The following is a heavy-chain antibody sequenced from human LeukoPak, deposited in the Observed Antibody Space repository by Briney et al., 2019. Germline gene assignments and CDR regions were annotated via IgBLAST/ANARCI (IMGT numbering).Heavy chain of an antibody. J-gene: IGHJ4*02. CDR3: AKGDGSGSYGLFDY. D-gene: IGHD3-10*01. CDR1: GFTFSSYA. V-gene: IGHV3-23*01. CDR2: ISGSGGST. Sequence: GGSLRLSCAASGFTFSSYAMSWVRQAPGKGLEWVSAISGSGGSTYYADSVKGRFTISRDNSKNTLYLQMNGLRAEDTAVYYCAKGDGSGSYGLFDYWGQGTLVTVSS.